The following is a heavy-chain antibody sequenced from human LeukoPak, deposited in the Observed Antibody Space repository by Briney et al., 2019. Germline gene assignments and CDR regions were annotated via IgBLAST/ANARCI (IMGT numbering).Heavy chain of an antibody. D-gene: IGHD2-21*01. CDR3: ARDESTSILWW. Sequence: ASVTVSCKASGYTFINYYMHWVRQAPGQGLEWMGIINPSGGSTIYAQKFQGRVTITRDTSTSTVYMELSSLRSEDTAVYYCARDESTSILWWWGQGTLVTVSS. J-gene: IGHJ1*01. CDR2: INPSGGST. CDR1: GYTFINYY. V-gene: IGHV1-46*01.